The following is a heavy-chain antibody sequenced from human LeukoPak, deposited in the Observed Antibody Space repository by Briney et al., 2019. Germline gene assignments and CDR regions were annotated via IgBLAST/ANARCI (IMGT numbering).Heavy chain of an antibody. V-gene: IGHV4-38-2*02. D-gene: IGHD7-27*01. J-gene: IGHJ4*02. Sequence: PSETLSLTCTVSGYSISSGYYWGWIRQPPGKGLEWIGSIYHSGSTYYNPSLKSRVTISVDTSKNQFSLKLSSVTAADTAVYYCARDSLTGANYFDYWGQGTLVTVSS. CDR2: IYHSGST. CDR1: GYSISSGYY. CDR3: ARDSLTGANYFDY.